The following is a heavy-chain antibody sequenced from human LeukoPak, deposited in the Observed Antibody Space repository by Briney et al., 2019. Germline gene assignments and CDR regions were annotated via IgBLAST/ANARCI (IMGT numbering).Heavy chain of an antibody. D-gene: IGHD3-10*01. CDR2: IWYDGSNK. CDR1: GFTFSSYG. J-gene: IGHJ3*02. V-gene: IGHV3-33*01. Sequence: GGSLRLSCAAYGFTFSSYGLHWVRQAPGKGLEWVAVIWYDGSNKYYADSVKGRFTISRDNSKNTLYLQMNSLRAEDTAVYYCATSKEYYYGSGSFLDAFDIWGQGTMVTVSS. CDR3: ATSKEYYYGSGSFLDAFDI.